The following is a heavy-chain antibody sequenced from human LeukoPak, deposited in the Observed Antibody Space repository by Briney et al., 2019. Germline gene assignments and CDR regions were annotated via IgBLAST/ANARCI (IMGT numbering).Heavy chain of an antibody. CDR2: ISYDGSNK. CDR1: GFTFSSYA. CDR3: AREHIVVATQQYYYYMDV. D-gene: IGHD5-12*01. Sequence: GGSLRLSCAASGFTFSSYAMHWVRQAPGKGLEWVAVISYDGSNKYYADSVKGRFTISRDNSKNTLYLQMNRLRAEDTAVYYCAREHIVVATQQYYYYMDVWGKGTTVTVSS. V-gene: IGHV3-30*04. J-gene: IGHJ6*03.